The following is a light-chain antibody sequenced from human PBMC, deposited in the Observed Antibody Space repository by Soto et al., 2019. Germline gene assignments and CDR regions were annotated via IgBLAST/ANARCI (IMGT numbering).Light chain of an antibody. Sequence: QSALTQPPSASGSPGPSVTISCTGTGGDVGGYNYVSWSQQHPGKVPRLIIYDVNKRPSGVPDRFSGSKSDNTDSLTVSGLQAEDEADYYCSLYAGFKNYVFGTGTKLTVL. V-gene: IGLV2-8*01. CDR1: GGDVGGYNY. J-gene: IGLJ1*01. CDR3: SLYAGFKNYV. CDR2: DVN.